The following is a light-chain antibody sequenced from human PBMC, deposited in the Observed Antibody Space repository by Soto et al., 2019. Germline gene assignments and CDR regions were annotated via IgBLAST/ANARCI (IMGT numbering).Light chain of an antibody. Sequence: EIVMTQSPATLSVSPGERATLSCRASQSVSRSLAWFQQKPGQAPRLLIYGASTRATGIPARFSGSGSRTEFTLTISSLQSEDFAIYYCQQYTNWPPTYTFGQGTKLEIK. V-gene: IGKV3-15*01. J-gene: IGKJ2*01. CDR1: QSVSRS. CDR2: GAS. CDR3: QQYTNWPPTYT.